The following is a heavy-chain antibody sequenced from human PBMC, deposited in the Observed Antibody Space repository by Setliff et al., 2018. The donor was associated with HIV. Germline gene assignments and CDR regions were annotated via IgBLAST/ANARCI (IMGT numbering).Heavy chain of an antibody. CDR2: MYYTGSA. V-gene: IGHV4-39*02. D-gene: IGHD6-19*01. CDR1: GGSTDSGSYY. CDR3: ARDGGSSGWYFVLGYSDY. Sequence: PSETLSLTCPVSGGSTDSGSYYWAWIRQPPGKGLEWIGSMYYTGSAYYNPSLKSRVTISIDTSKNQFSLKLNFVTAADTAMYYCARDGGSSGWYFVLGYSDYWGPGTLVTVSS. J-gene: IGHJ4*02.